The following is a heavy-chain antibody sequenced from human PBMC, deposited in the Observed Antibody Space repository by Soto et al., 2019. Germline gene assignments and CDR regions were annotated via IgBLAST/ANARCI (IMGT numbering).Heavy chain of an antibody. CDR3: ATGTSSWFES. Sequence: QVQLQESGPGLVKPSQTLSLTCSVSGGSISRDSYYWSWIRQHPGKGLEWIGYIYYTGITHSSPSHRTRVTISVDTSNSQFSLNLNSVTAADTAVDYCATGTSSWFESWGQGTLVTVSS. D-gene: IGHD1-1*01. CDR2: IYYTGIT. CDR1: GGSISRDSYY. V-gene: IGHV4-31*03. J-gene: IGHJ5*01.